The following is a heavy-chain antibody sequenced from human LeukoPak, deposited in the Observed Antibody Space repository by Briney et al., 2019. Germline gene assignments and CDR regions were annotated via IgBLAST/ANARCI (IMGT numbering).Heavy chain of an antibody. Sequence: GGSLRLSCAASGFTFSSYGMHWVRQAPGKGLEWVAFIRYDGDNKYYADSVKGRFTISRDSSKNTLYLQVNSLRAEDTAVYYCAKDAKMAYFDYWGQGTLVTVSS. V-gene: IGHV3-30*02. D-gene: IGHD2-8*01. J-gene: IGHJ4*02. CDR2: IRYDGDNK. CDR3: AKDAKMAYFDY. CDR1: GFTFSSYG.